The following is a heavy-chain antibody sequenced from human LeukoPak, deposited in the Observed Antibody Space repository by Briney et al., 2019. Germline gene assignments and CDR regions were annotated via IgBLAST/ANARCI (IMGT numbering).Heavy chain of an antibody. Sequence: SETLSLTCSVSGGPISSDYYYWGWIRQPPGKGLEWIVAIYYSGSTYDNPSLKSRVTISVDTSKSQFSLKLSSMTAADTAIYYCARQFWGYCTSSSCSNNWFDPWGQGTLVTVSS. CDR3: ARQFWGYCTSSSCSNNWFDP. CDR1: GGPISSDYYY. CDR2: IYYSGST. J-gene: IGHJ5*02. V-gene: IGHV4-39*01. D-gene: IGHD2-2*01.